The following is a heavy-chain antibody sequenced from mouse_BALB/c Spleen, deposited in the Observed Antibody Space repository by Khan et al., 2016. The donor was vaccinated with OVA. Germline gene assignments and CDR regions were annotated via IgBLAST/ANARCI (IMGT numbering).Heavy chain of an antibody. V-gene: IGHV2-4-1*01. J-gene: IGHJ3*01. CDR3: ARNSYMYYFTY. CDR1: GFSLTTYG. D-gene: IGHD2-14*01. CDR2: IWSGGNT. Sequence: QVQLKESGPGLVQPSQSLSITCTVSGFSLTTYGVHWVRQSPGKGLEWLGLIWSGGNTDYNAAFISRLSISKDNSKSQVFFKMNSLQAEDTAIYYCARNSYMYYFTYWGQGTLVTVSA.